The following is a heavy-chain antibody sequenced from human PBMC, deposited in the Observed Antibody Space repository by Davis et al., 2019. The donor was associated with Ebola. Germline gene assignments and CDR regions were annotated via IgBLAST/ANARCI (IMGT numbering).Heavy chain of an antibody. CDR3: ARDKDIIGAAGSYFDY. J-gene: IGHJ4*02. CDR1: GFTFSSHW. CDR2: IKQDGSEK. Sequence: GGSLRLSCAASGFTFSSHWMNWVRQAPGKGLEWVANIKQDGSEKYYVDSVKGRFTISRDNAKNSLYLQMNSLRAEDTAVYYCARDKDIIGAAGSYFDYWGQGNLVTVSS. V-gene: IGHV3-7*01. D-gene: IGHD6-13*01.